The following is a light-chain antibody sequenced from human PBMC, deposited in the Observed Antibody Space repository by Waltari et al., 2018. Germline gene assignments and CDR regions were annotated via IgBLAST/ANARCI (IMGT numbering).Light chain of an antibody. V-gene: IGKV1-5*03. CDR1: QTISNW. J-gene: IGKJ1*01. CDR3: HQYNAYPWT. CDR2: KAS. Sequence: DVQMTQSPSTLSASVGDRVTITCRASQTISNWLAWYQQKPGKAPTLLIYKASSLQGGVPSRFSGSGSGAEFTLTISSLQPDDFVTYYCHQYNAYPWTFGQGTKVEIK.